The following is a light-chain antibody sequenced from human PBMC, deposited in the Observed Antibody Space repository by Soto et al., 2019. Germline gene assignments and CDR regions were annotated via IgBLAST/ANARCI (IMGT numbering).Light chain of an antibody. Sequence: DIQMTQSPSSLSASVGERVTITCRASQGIYNYLAWYQHKPGKVPKLLIYTASTLHSGVPSRFSGSASGTDFTLTISSLQPEDVATYYCQDYSSAPFTFGPGPKVDIK. CDR3: QDYSSAPFT. CDR1: QGIYNY. CDR2: TAS. V-gene: IGKV1-27*01. J-gene: IGKJ3*01.